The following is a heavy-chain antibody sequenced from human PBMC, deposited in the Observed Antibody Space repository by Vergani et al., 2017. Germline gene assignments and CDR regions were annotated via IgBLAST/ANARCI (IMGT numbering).Heavy chain of an antibody. Sequence: QVQLQESGPGLVKPSQTLSLTCTVSGGSISSGGYYWTWIRQHPGRGLEWIGYIYYSGSTYYSPSLKIRVTISLDTSKNQFSLKLTSVTASDTAVYYCARGSGWYFDYWGQGTLVTVSS. V-gene: IGHV4-31*03. CDR3: ARGSGWYFDY. CDR1: GGSISSGGYY. J-gene: IGHJ4*02. D-gene: IGHD6-19*01. CDR2: IYYSGST.